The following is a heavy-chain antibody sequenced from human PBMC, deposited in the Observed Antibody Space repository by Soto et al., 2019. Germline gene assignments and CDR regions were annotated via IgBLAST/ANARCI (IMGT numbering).Heavy chain of an antibody. J-gene: IGHJ4*02. D-gene: IGHD3-10*01. CDR1: GDTFTTYD. Sequence: ASVKVSWKASGDTFTTYDINWVRQATGHGLEWMGWINPNSGNIGYAQRFQGRVTMTRDTAIRTAYMEVSSLRSDDTAVYYCARGRASGSYYLLDYWGQGTLVTVS. V-gene: IGHV1-8*01. CDR2: INPNSGNI. CDR3: ARGRASGSYYLLDY.